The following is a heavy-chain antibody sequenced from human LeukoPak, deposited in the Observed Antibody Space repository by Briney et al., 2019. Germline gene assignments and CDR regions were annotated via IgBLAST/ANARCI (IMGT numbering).Heavy chain of an antibody. V-gene: IGHV4-31*03. CDR2: IYYSGST. CDR1: GGSISSGGYY. Sequence: PSETLSLTCTVSGGSISSGGYYWSWLRQHPGTGLEWIGYIYYSGSTYYNPSLKSRVTISVDTSRNQFSLKLSSVTAADTAVYYCASSGYRGDAFDIWGQGTMVTVSS. D-gene: IGHD2-2*02. J-gene: IGHJ3*02. CDR3: ASSGYRGDAFDI.